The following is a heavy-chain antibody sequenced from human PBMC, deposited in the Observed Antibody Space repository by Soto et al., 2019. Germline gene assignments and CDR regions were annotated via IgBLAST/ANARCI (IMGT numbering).Heavy chain of an antibody. CDR2: INPNSGGT. CDR3: ARGGVGANRLWHLAL. D-gene: IGHD1-26*01. J-gene: IGHJ2*01. Sequence: GASVKVSCKASGYTFTGYYMHWVRQAPGQGLEWMGWINPNSGGTNYAQKFQGWVTMTRDTSISTAYMELSRLRSDDTAVYYCARGGVGANRLWHLALWGRGTLVTVSS. V-gene: IGHV1-2*04. CDR1: GYTFTGYY.